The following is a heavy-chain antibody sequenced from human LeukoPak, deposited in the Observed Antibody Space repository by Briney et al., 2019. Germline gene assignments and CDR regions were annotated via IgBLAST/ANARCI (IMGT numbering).Heavy chain of an antibody. CDR1: GGSISSGGYY. CDR2: IYYSGST. J-gene: IGHJ3*02. CDR3: ARELSTPGDYDAFDI. Sequence: SETLSLTCTVSGGSISSGGYYWSWIRQPPGKGLEWIGYIYYSGSTNYNPSLKSRVTISVDTSKNQFSLKLSSVTAADTAVYYCARELSTPGDYDAFDIWGQGTMVTVSS. D-gene: IGHD4/OR15-4a*01. V-gene: IGHV4-61*08.